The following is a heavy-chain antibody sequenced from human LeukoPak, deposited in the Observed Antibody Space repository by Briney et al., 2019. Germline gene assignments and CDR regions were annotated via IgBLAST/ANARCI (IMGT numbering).Heavy chain of an antibody. J-gene: IGHJ4*02. CDR3: ARVRYGGNPADY. CDR1: GGSISSYY. V-gene: IGHV4-59*01. CDR2: IYYSGST. D-gene: IGHD4-23*01. Sequence: PSETLSLTCTVSGGSISSYYWSWIRQPPGKGLEWIGYIYYSGSTNYNPSLKSRVTISVDTSENQFSLKLSSVTAADTAVYYCARVRYGGNPADYWGQGTLVTVSS.